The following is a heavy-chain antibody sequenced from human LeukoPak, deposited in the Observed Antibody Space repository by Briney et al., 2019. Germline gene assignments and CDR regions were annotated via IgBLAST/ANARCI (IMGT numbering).Heavy chain of an antibody. J-gene: IGHJ6*02. CDR3: ARDKMVRGVIKRGGQGYGMDV. CDR2: IWPDGSTK. V-gene: IGHV3-33*01. CDR1: GFTLSNSG. D-gene: IGHD3-10*01. Sequence: GGSLRLSCAASGFTLSNSGMHWVRQAPVKGLEWVAVIWPDGSTKDYADSVKGRFTISRDTSKNTLYLDMNSLRDEDTAVYYCARDKMVRGVIKRGGQGYGMDVWGQGTTVTVSS.